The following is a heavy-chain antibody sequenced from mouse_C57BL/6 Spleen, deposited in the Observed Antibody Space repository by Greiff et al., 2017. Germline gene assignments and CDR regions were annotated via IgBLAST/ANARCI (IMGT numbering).Heavy chain of an antibody. V-gene: IGHV5-15*01. J-gene: IGHJ4*01. Sequence: EVMLVESGGGLVQPGGSLKLSCAASGFTFSDYGMAWVRQAPRKGPEWVAFISNLASSIYYADTVTGRFTISRENAKNTLYLEMSSLRSEDTAMYYCARRGQDYAMDYWGQGTSVTVSS. CDR2: ISNLASSI. CDR1: GFTFSDYG. CDR3: ARRGQDYAMDY.